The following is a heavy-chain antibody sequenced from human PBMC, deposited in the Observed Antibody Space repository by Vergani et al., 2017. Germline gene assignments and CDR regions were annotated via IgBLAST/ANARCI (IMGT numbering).Heavy chain of an antibody. V-gene: IGHV1-69*01. Sequence: QVQLVQSGAEVKKPGSSVKVSCKASGGTFSSYAISWVRQAPGQGLEWMGGIIPIFGTANYAQKFQGRVTITADEYTSTAYMELSSLRSEDTAVYYCARWASAAPGGKGYFDYWGQGTLVTVSS. J-gene: IGHJ4*02. CDR2: IIPIFGTA. CDR1: GGTFSSYA. CDR3: ARWASAAPGGKGYFDY. D-gene: IGHD2-2*01.